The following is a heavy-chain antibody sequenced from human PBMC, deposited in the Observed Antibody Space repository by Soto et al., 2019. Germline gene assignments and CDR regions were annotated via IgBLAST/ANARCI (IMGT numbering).Heavy chain of an antibody. Sequence: QMQLQESGPALVRPSETLSLSVTVSNASTSPTSYNGGWIRQSPGKGLERMGTIYYTGSTPYNPSLKSRVTIAVDTSKNQFSLKLASVTAADTAVYYCARHGSFWGQGTLVIVSS. J-gene: IGHJ4*02. CDR3: ARHGSF. CDR2: IYYTGST. CDR1: NASTSPTSYN. V-gene: IGHV4-39*01. D-gene: IGHD3-16*02.